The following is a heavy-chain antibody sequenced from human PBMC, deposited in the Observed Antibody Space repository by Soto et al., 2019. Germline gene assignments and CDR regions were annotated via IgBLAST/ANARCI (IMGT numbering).Heavy chain of an antibody. CDR3: AKDLDCSGGSCYKLYYYYYYMDV. CDR1: GFTFSSYS. CDR2: ISSSSSTI. D-gene: IGHD2-15*01. V-gene: IGHV3-48*01. Sequence: PGGSLRLSCAASGFTFSSYSMNWVRQAPGKGLEWVSYISSSSSTIYYADSVKGRFTISRDNSKNTLYLQMNSLRAEDTAVYYCAKDLDCSGGSCYKLYYYYYYMDVWGKGTTVTVSS. J-gene: IGHJ6*03.